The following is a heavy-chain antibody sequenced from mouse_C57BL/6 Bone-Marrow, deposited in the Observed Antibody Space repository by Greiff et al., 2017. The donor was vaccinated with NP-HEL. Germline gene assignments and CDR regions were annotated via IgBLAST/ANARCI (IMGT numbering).Heavy chain of an antibody. CDR1: GYSITSGYY. J-gene: IGHJ3*01. CDR3: AKGDHYYGSSYPFAY. D-gene: IGHD1-1*01. Sequence: VQLKESGPGLVKPSQSLSLTCSVTGYSITSGYYWNWIRQFPGNKLEWMGYISYDGSNNYNPSLKNRISITRDTSKNQFFLKLNSVTTEDTATYYCAKGDHYYGSSYPFAYWGQGTLVTVSA. V-gene: IGHV3-6*01. CDR2: ISYDGSN.